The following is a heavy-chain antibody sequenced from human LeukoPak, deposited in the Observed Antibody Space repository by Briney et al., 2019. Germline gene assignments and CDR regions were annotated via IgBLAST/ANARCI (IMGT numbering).Heavy chain of an antibody. V-gene: IGHV3-30*03. CDR3: ARDFRGSGSYSYYFEY. J-gene: IGHJ4*02. CDR2: ISYDGSNK. D-gene: IGHD3-10*01. CDR1: GFTFSDYS. Sequence: GGSLRLSCAASGFTFSDYSLNWVRQAPGKGLEWVAVISYDGSNKYYADSVKGRFTISRDNSKNTLYLQMNSLRAEDTAVYYCARDFRGSGSYSYYFEYWGQGTLVTVSS.